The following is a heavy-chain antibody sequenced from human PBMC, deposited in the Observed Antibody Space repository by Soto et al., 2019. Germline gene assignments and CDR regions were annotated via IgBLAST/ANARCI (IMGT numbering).Heavy chain of an antibody. Sequence: QLQLQESGPGLVKPSETPSLTCTVSGGSISSSSYYWGWIRQPPGKGLEWIGSIYYSGSTYYNPSLKSRVTISVDTSKNQFSLKLSSVTAADTAVYYCARHPWTVTGGFDPWGQGTLVTVSS. CDR1: GGSISSSSYY. D-gene: IGHD4-17*01. CDR2: IYYSGST. J-gene: IGHJ5*02. CDR3: ARHPWTVTGGFDP. V-gene: IGHV4-39*01.